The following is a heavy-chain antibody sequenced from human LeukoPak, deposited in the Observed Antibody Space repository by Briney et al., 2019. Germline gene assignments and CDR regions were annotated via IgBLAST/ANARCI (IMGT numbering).Heavy chain of an antibody. J-gene: IGHJ4*02. CDR3: ARALHYDILTGYYRGKYYFDY. CDR1: GGSISSGGYS. CDR2: IYHSGST. Sequence: SETLSLTCAVSGGSISSGGYSWSWIRQPPGKGLEWMGYIYHSGSTYYNPSLKSRVTISVDRSKNQFSLKLSSVTAADTAVYYCARALHYDILTGYYRGKYYFDYWGQGTLVTVSS. V-gene: IGHV4-30-2*01. D-gene: IGHD3-9*01.